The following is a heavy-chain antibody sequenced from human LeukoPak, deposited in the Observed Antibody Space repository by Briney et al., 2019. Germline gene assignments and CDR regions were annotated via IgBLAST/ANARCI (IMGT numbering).Heavy chain of an antibody. D-gene: IGHD5-18*01. CDR3: ARQVDTIYSDFDI. CDR2: ISYGGTT. Sequence: SSQTLSLTCTVSDDSIRSRISYWAWLRQSPGKGLEWIGAISYGGTTYYQPSLNSPFTISIDTSKNHFSLKVNSATAADTAVYYCARQVDTIYSDFDIWGQGTMVTVSS. J-gene: IGHJ3*02. CDR1: DDSIRSRISY. V-gene: IGHV4-39*01.